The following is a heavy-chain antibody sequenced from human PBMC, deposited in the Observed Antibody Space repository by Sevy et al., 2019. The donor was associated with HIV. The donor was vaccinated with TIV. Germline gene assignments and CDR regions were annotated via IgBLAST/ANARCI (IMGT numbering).Heavy chain of an antibody. CDR2: ISAYNGNT. V-gene: IGHV1-18*01. CDR1: GYTFTSYG. J-gene: IGHJ4*02. D-gene: IGHD3-22*01. Sequence: ASVKVSCKASGYTFTSYGISWVRQAPGQGLEWMGWISAYNGNTNYAQKLQGRVTMTTDTSTSTANMELRSLRSDDTDVYYCARDRVYYYDSSGTPPFDYWGQGTLVTVSS. CDR3: ARDRVYYYDSSGTPPFDY.